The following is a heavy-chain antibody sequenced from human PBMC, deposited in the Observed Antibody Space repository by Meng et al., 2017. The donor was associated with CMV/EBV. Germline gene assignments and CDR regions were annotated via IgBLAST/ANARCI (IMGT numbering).Heavy chain of an antibody. CDR1: GGSISSSSYY. Sequence: SETLSLTCTVSGGSISSSSYYWGWIRQPPGKGLEWIGSIYYSGSTYYNPSLKSRVTISVDTSKNQFSLKLSSVTAADTAVYYCASSLDEGSGYYGWFDPWGQGTLVTVSS. J-gene: IGHJ5*02. CDR3: ASSLDEGSGYYGWFDP. V-gene: IGHV4-39*01. CDR2: IYYSGST. D-gene: IGHD3-22*01.